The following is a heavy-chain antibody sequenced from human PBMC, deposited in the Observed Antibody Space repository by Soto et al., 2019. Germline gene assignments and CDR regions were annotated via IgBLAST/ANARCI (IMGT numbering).Heavy chain of an antibody. V-gene: IGHV3-33*01. CDR2: IWYDGSNK. Sequence: QVPLVESGGGVVQPGRSLRLSCAASGFTFSSYGMHWVRQAPGKGLEWVAVIWYDGSNKYYADSVKGRFTISRDNSKNTLYLQMNSLRAEDTAVYYCARGYCSSTSCYLLRYFDYWGQGTLVTVSS. CDR1: GFTFSSYG. CDR3: ARGYCSSTSCYLLRYFDY. D-gene: IGHD2-2*01. J-gene: IGHJ4*02.